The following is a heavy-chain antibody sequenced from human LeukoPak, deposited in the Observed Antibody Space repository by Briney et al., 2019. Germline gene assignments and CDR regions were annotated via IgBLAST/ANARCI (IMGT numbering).Heavy chain of an antibody. CDR2: IYYSGST. CDR3: ARARAAAGDFDY. D-gene: IGHD6-13*01. Sequence: SETLSLTCTVSSGSISSYYWSWIRQPPGKGLEWIGYIYYSGSTYYNPSLKSRVTISVDTSKNQFSLKLSSVTAADTAVYYCARARAAAGDFDYWGQGTLVTVSS. CDR1: SGSISSYY. V-gene: IGHV4-30-4*01. J-gene: IGHJ4*02.